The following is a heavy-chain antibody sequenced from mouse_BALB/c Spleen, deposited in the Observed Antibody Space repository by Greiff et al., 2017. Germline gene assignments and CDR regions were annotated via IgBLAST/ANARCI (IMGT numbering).Heavy chain of an antibody. CDR1: GFSLTSYG. D-gene: IGHD2-3*01. CDR2: IWSGGST. CDR3: ARSLIYDGYPFAY. J-gene: IGHJ3*01. Sequence: QVQLKESGPGLVQPSQSLSITCTVSGFSLTSYGVHWVRQSPGKGLEWLGVIWSGGSTDYNAAFISRLSISKDNSKSQVFFKMNSLQANDTAIYYCARSLIYDGYPFAYWGQGTLVTVSA. V-gene: IGHV2-2*02.